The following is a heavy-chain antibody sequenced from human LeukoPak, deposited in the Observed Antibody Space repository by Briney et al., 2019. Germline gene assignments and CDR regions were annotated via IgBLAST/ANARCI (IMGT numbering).Heavy chain of an antibody. CDR2: IKQDGSEK. CDR3: ASPKGLWFGEFKN. J-gene: IGHJ4*02. Sequence: GGSLRLSCAASGFTFSSYWMSWVRQAPGKGLEWVANIKQDGSEKYYVDSVKGRFTISRDNAKNSLYLQMNSLRAEDTAVYYCASPKGLWFGEFKNWGQGTLVTVSS. CDR1: GFTFSSYW. V-gene: IGHV3-7*01. D-gene: IGHD3-10*01.